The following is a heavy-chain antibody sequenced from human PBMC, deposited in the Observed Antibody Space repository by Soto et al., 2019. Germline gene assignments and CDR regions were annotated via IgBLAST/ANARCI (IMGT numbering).Heavy chain of an antibody. D-gene: IGHD2-2*02. CDR3: ARPGGYCSSTSCYRAFDI. CDR1: VGSISSYY. V-gene: IGHV4-59*08. J-gene: IGHJ3*02. CDR2: IYYSGST. Sequence: QVQLQESGPGLVKPSETLSLNCTVSVGSISSYYWSWIRQPPGKGLEWIGYIYYSGSTNYNPSLKSRVTISVDTSKTQFSLKVSSVTAADTAVYYCARPGGYCSSTSCYRAFDIWGQGTMVTVSS.